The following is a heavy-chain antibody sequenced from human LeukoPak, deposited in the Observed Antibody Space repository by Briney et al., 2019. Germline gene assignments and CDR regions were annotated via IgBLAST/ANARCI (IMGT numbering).Heavy chain of an antibody. CDR1: GGSISGTNFY. J-gene: IGHJ4*02. CDR3: ARDASPGVVVPAAMFGEFDY. V-gene: IGHV4-39*07. Sequence: SETLSLTCTVSGGSISGTNFYWGWIRQPPGKGLEWIGSIYYSGSTYYNPSLKSRVNISVDTSKNQFSLKLSSVTAADTAVYYCARDASPGVVVPAAMFGEFDYWGQGTLVTVSS. CDR2: IYYSGST. D-gene: IGHD2-2*01.